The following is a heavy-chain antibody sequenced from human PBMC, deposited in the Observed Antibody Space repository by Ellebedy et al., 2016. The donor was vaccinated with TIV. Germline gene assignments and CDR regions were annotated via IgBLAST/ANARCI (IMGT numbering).Heavy chain of an antibody. V-gene: IGHV3-23*01. CDR1: GFTFSAFA. CDR3: AKDQVAGDGRWVFDS. J-gene: IGHJ3*01. D-gene: IGHD5-24*01. CDR2: MHGSGRGI. Sequence: GESLKISCEASGFTFSAFAMGWVRQPPGKGLEWVSGMHGSGRGISYSESVKGRFIISRDNSKNILYLQMNSLRAEDTAIYYCAKDQVAGDGRWVFDSWGQGTVVTVS.